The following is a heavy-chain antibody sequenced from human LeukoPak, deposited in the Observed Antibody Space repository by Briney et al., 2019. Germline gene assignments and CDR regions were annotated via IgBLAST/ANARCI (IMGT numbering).Heavy chain of an antibody. CDR1: GFTFSSYE. CDR3: ARVTYGSGSFLYYYYGMDV. V-gene: IGHV3-48*03. Sequence: GGSLRLSCAASGFTFSSYEMNWVRQAPGKGLEWVSYISSSGSTIYYADSVKGRFTISRDNAKNSLYLQMNSPRAEDTAVYYCARVTYGSGSFLYYYYGMDVWGQGTTVTVSS. D-gene: IGHD3-10*01. CDR2: ISSSGSTI. J-gene: IGHJ6*02.